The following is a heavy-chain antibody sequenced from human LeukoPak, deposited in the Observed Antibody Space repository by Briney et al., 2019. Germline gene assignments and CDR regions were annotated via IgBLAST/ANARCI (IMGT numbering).Heavy chain of an antibody. CDR3: VAPLWFGELLENFDY. D-gene: IGHD3-10*01. V-gene: IGHV3-21*01. CDR2: ISSSSSYI. J-gene: IGHJ4*02. Sequence: PGGSLRLSCAASGFTFSSYSMNWVHQAPGKGLEWVSSISSSSSYIYYADSVKGRFTISRDNAKNSLYLQMNSLRAEDTAVYYCVAPLWFGELLENFDYWGQGTLVTVSS. CDR1: GFTFSSYS.